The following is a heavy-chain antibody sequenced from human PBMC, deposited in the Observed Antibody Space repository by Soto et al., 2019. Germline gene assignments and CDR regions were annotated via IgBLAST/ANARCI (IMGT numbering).Heavy chain of an antibody. V-gene: IGHV1-69*02. J-gene: IGHJ3*02. D-gene: IGHD6-13*01. CDR1: GGTFSTYT. CDR2: ILPMLDIT. CDR3: TRGSWSAETFDI. Sequence: QVQLVQSGAAVKKPGSSVKVSCKASGGTFSTYTIIWVRQAPGQGLEWMGRILPMLDITNSAQRFQGRVTITADKSTSTAYLELSSLRSEDTAVYYCTRGSWSAETFDIWGRGTMVTVSS.